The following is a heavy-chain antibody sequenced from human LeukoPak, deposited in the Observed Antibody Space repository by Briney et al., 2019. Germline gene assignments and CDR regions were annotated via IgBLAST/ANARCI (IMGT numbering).Heavy chain of an antibody. CDR2: ISSSGSTI. Sequence: PGGSLRLSCGASGFTFSDYYMSWIRQAPGKGLEWVSYISSSGSTIYYADSVKGRFTISRDNAKNSLYLQMNSLRAEDTAVYYCARDRVTGYYDSSGYLFFWGQGTLVTVSS. D-gene: IGHD3-22*01. V-gene: IGHV3-11*01. CDR1: GFTFSDYY. CDR3: ARDRVTGYYDSSGYLFF. J-gene: IGHJ4*02.